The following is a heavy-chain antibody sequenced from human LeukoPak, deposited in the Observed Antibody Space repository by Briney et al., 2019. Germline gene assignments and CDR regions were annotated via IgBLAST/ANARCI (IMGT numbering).Heavy chain of an antibody. CDR1: GGTFSSYA. CDR3: ARGSDYGDYFPK. CDR2: IIPIFGTA. V-gene: IGHV1-69*05. D-gene: IGHD4-17*01. J-gene: IGHJ1*01. Sequence: ASVKVSCKASGGTFSSYAISWVRQAPGQGLERMGRIIPIFGTANYAQKFQGRVTITTDEATSTAYMELSSLRSEDTAVYYCARGSDYGDYFPKWGQGTLVTVSS.